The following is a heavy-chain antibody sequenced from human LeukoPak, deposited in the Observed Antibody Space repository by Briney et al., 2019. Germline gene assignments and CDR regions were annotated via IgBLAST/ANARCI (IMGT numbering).Heavy chain of an antibody. CDR3: ARHSKYYYDSSGSYIGYFQH. J-gene: IGHJ1*01. D-gene: IGHD3-22*01. Sequence: SETLSLTCTVSGGSISSYYWSWIRQPPGKGLEWIGYIYYSGSTNYNPSLKSRVTISVDTSKNQFSLKLSSVTAADTAVYYCARHSKYYYDSSGSYIGYFQHWGQGTLVTVSS. CDR2: IYYSGST. V-gene: IGHV4-59*08. CDR1: GGSISSYY.